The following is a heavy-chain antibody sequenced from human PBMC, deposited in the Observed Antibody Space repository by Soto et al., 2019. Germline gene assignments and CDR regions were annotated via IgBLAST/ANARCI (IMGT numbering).Heavy chain of an antibody. Sequence: QVQLVQSGAEVKKPGASVKVSCKASGYTFTSYGISWVRQAHGQGLEWLVWISAYNSNTNYAQKLQGRVTMTTDTTKSTAYLEVRSLRSDDTAVYYCEGASGSSYWFDPWGQGTLVTVYS. CDR1: GYTFTSYG. J-gene: IGHJ5*02. CDR3: EGASGSSYWFDP. CDR2: ISAYNSNT. D-gene: IGHD1-26*01. V-gene: IGHV1-18*01.